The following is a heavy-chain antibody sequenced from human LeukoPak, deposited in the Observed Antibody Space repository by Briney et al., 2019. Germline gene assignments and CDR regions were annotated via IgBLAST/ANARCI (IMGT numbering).Heavy chain of an antibody. V-gene: IGHV4-4*02. D-gene: IGHD1-20*01. CDR3: ASGGLTASRYYYYGMDV. Sequence: SETLSLTCAVSGGSISSSNWWSWVRQSPGKGLEWIGEIYHSGSTNYNPSLKSRVTISVDKSKNQFSLKLSSVTAADTAVYYCASGGLTASRYYYYGMDVWGKGTTVTVSS. J-gene: IGHJ6*04. CDR1: GGSISSSNW. CDR2: IYHSGST.